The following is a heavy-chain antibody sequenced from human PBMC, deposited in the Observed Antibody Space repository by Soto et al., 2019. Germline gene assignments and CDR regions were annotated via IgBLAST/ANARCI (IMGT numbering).Heavy chain of an antibody. V-gene: IGHV4-30-4*01. J-gene: IGHJ4*02. Sequence: QVQLQESGPGLVEPSQTLSLTCTVSGDSISNGYYTWSWIRQPPGKDLEWIGHIYNSVNTYSNPSLKTPVTIPADTSKNQFSLKLSSVTAADTAVYYCATGPSGEKVDYWGQGTLVTVSS. CDR1: GDSISNGYYT. D-gene: IGHD3-10*01. CDR3: ATGPSGEKVDY. CDR2: IYNSVNT.